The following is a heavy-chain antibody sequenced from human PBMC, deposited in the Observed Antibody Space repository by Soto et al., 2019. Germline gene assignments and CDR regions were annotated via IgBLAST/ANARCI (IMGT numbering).Heavy chain of an antibody. D-gene: IGHD3-22*01. V-gene: IGHV3-74*01. J-gene: IGHJ4*02. CDR3: AKGLQPWLPILDY. CDR1: GFTFNSYW. CDR2: INNDGSTT. Sequence: GGSLRLSCAASGFTFNSYWMHWVRQVPGKGLVWVSRINNDGSTTNYADSVKGRFTISRDNAKNTLYLQMISLSADDTAVYYCAKGLQPWLPILDYWGQGTLVTVSS.